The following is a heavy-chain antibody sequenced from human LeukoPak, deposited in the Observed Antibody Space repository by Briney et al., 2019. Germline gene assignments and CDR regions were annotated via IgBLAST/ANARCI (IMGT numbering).Heavy chain of an antibody. CDR1: GYTFTSSY. J-gene: IGHJ3*02. V-gene: IGHV1-46*01. Sequence: ASVKVSCKASGYTFTSSYMHWVRQAPGQGLEWVGITNPGGGTTIYAQNFQGRVTMTRDTSTSTVYMELSSLRSEDTAVYYCARQRGGQYEDAFDIWGQGTMVTVSS. CDR3: ARQRGGQYEDAFDI. D-gene: IGHD2-8*01. CDR2: TNPGGGTT.